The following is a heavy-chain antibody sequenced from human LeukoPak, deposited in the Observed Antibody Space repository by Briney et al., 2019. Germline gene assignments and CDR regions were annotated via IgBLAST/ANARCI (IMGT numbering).Heavy chain of an antibody. J-gene: IGHJ3*02. V-gene: IGHV3-11*04. CDR3: ARSLQDSRHYFSPGAVDI. D-gene: IGHD6-13*01. CDR2: IGRSDTTV. Sequence: GGSLRLSCAASGFIFSDYYMNWISQAPGKGLEWLSYIGRSDTTVHYGDSVKGRVTISRDNAKDSLYLQINRLRAEDTAVYYCARSLQDSRHYFSPGAVDIWGQGTMVTVSS. CDR1: GFIFSDYY.